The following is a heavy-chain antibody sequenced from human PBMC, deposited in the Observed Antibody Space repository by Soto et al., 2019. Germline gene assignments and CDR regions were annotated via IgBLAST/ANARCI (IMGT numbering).Heavy chain of an antibody. D-gene: IGHD2-21*01. V-gene: IGHV4-61*01. CDR3: ARGVEHFMVVTSRFDY. CDR2: IFYTGST. Sequence: SETLSLTCTVSGSSVTSGTYYWSWNRQPPGQGLEWIGYIFYTGSTNYNPSLKSRVTIAIDTSKNQFSQKLSSVTAADTAEYYWARGVEHFMVVTSRFDYWGQGTLVTVSS. CDR1: GSSVTSGTYY. J-gene: IGHJ4*02.